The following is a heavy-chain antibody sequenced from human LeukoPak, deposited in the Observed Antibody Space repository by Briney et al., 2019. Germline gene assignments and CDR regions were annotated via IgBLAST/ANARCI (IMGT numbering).Heavy chain of an antibody. V-gene: IGHV3-74*01. D-gene: IGHD4-17*01. CDR2: INTDGSAT. CDR3: ARGDYVGYYLDY. J-gene: IGHJ4*02. Sequence: PGGSLRLSCAASGFTFNTFWMHWVRQAPGKGLVWVSRINTDGSATNYADSVRGRFTISRDNAKNTLYLQMDSLRAEDTAVYYCARGDYVGYYLDYWGQGTLVTVSS. CDR1: GFTFNTFW.